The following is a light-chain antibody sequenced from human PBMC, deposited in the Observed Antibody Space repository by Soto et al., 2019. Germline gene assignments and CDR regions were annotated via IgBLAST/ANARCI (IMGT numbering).Light chain of an antibody. CDR1: SGSIALNY. J-gene: IGLJ3*02. CDR3: QSYDRNTWV. V-gene: IGLV6-57*03. Sequence: NFMLTQPHSVSESPGKTVTISCTRSSGSIALNYVQWYQQRPGSAPTTVIYEDDQRPSGVPARFSGSIHRSFNAASLTISGLKTDDEADYYCQSYDRNTWVFGGGTQLTVL. CDR2: EDD.